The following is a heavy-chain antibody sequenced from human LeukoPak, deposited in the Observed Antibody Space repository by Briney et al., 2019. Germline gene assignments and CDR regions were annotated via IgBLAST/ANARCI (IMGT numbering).Heavy chain of an antibody. CDR3: ASLSYYYDSSGYYVYYFDY. V-gene: IGHV4-59*01. Sequence: SETLSLTCTVSGGSISSYYWSWIRQPPGKGLEWIGYIYYSGSTNYNPSLKSRVTISVDTSKNQFSLKLSSVNAADTAVYYCASLSYYYDSSGYYVYYFDYWGQGTLVTVSS. J-gene: IGHJ4*02. CDR1: GGSISSYY. CDR2: IYYSGST. D-gene: IGHD3-22*01.